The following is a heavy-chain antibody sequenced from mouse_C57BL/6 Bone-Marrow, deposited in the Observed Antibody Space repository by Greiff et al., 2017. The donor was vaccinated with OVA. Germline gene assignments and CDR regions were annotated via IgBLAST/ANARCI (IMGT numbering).Heavy chain of an antibody. D-gene: IGHD4-1*01. J-gene: IGHJ4*01. V-gene: IGHV1-81*01. CDR3: ARKLGGAMDY. CDR1: GYTFTSYG. CDR2: IYPRSGNT. Sequence: QVQLQQSGAELARPGASVKLSCKASGYTFTSYGISWVKQRTGQGLEWIGEIYPRSGNTYYNEKFKGKATLTADKSSSTAYMELRSLTSEDSAVYFCARKLGGAMDYWGQGTSVTVSS.